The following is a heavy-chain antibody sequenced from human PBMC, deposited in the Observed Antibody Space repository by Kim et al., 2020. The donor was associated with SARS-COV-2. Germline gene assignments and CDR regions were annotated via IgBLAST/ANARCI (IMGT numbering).Heavy chain of an antibody. Sequence: GGSLRLSCAASGFTFSSYAMSWVRQAPGKGLEWVSAISGSGGSTYYADSVKGRFTISRDNSKNTLYLQMNSLRAEDTAVYYCAKDQRWLRSYYYYYGMDVWGQGTTVTVSS. CDR3: AKDQRWLRSYYYYYGMDV. CDR1: GFTFSSYA. J-gene: IGHJ6*02. CDR2: ISGSGGST. V-gene: IGHV3-23*01. D-gene: IGHD5-12*01.